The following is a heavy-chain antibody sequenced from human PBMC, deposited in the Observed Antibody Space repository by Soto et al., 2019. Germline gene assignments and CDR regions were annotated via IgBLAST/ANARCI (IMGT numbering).Heavy chain of an antibody. CDR2: IYYSGST. V-gene: IGHV4-59*02. CDR1: GDYVTTSY. Sequence: SETLSLTCSVSGDYVTTSYWSWIRQPPGKRLEWIGYIYYSGSTNYNPSLKSRVTISVDTSKNQFSLKLSSVTAADTAVYYCARDNGRENYYDSSGYWYYFDYWGQGTLVTVSS. J-gene: IGHJ4*02. D-gene: IGHD3-22*01. CDR3: ARDNGRENYYDSSGYWYYFDY.